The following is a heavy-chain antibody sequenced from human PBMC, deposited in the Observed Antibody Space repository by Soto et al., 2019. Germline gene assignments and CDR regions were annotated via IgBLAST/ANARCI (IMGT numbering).Heavy chain of an antibody. CDR2: IIPIFGTA. CDR3: ARSITMVRGVYYYYGMDV. V-gene: IGHV1-69*13. J-gene: IGHJ6*02. Sequence: SVKVSCKASGGTFSSYAISWVRQAPGQGLEWMGGIIPIFGTANYAQKFQGRVTITADESTSTAYMELSSLRSEDTAVYFCARSITMVRGVYYYYGMDVWGQGTTVTVSS. D-gene: IGHD3-10*01. CDR1: GGTFSSYA.